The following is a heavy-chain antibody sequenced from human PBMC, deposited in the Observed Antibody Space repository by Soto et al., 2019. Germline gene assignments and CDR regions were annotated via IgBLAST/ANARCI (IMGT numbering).Heavy chain of an antibody. J-gene: IGHJ4*02. CDR1: GFTFSSYG. D-gene: IGHD2-8*02. CDR2: IWYDGSNK. V-gene: IGHV3-33*08. CDR3: ARDLVGRGHRGFDY. Sequence: VQLVESGGGLVQPGGSLRLSCAASGFTFSSYGMHWVRQAPGKGLEWVAVIWYDGSNKYYADSVKGRFTISRDNSKNTLYLQMNSLRAEDTAVYYCARDLVGRGHRGFDYWGQGTLVTVSS.